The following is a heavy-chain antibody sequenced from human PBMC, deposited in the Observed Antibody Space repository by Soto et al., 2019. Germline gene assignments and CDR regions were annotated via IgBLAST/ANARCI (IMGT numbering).Heavy chain of an antibody. J-gene: IGHJ4*02. CDR1: GFTFSSYG. CDR2: ISYDGSNK. D-gene: IGHD5-12*01. Sequence: QVQLVESGGGVVQPGRSLRLSCAASGFTFSSYGMHWVRQAPGKGLEWVAVISYDGSNKYYADSVKGRFTISRDNSKNTLYLQMNSLRAEDTAVYYCAEARWLQSPLGYWGQGTLVTVSS. CDR3: AEARWLQSPLGY. V-gene: IGHV3-30*18.